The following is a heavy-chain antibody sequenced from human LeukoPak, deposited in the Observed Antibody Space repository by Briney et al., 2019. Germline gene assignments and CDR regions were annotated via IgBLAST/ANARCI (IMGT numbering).Heavy chain of an antibody. CDR2: ISAYNGNT. CDR3: ARPQVGQGGSGYLYYYYYMDV. Sequence: ASVKVSCKASGYTFTNYGIIWVRQAPGQGLEWMGWISAYNGNTNYAQKLQGRVTMTKDTSTSTGYMELRSLRSDDTAVYYCARPQVGQGGSGYLYYYYYMDVWGKGTTVTVSS. J-gene: IGHJ6*03. V-gene: IGHV1-18*01. D-gene: IGHD5-12*01. CDR1: GYTFTNYG.